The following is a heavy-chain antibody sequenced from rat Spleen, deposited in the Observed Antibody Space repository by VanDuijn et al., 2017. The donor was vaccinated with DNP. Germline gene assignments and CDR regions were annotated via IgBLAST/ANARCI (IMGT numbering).Heavy chain of an antibody. CDR1: GFSLTDYH. CDR2: ISSGGST. Sequence: QVQLKESGPGLVQPSQTLSLACTVSGFSLTDYHVHWVRQPSGKGLEWIAAISSGGSTYYNSALKSRLSFSRDPSKNQVILQVDSLQTEDTGIYFCTGGGNYIYPFTYWGQGTLVTVSS. D-gene: IGHD1-2*01. CDR3: TGGGNYIYPFTY. V-gene: IGHV2-6*01. J-gene: IGHJ3*01.